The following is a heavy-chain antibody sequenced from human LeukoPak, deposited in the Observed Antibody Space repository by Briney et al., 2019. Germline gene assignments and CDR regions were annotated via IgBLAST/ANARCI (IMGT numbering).Heavy chain of an antibody. CDR3: ARAVGYYDSSGYYSRWFDP. V-gene: IGHV1-8*03. CDR1: GYTFTSYD. J-gene: IGHJ5*02. Sequence: ASVKVSCKASGYTFTSYDINWVRQATGQGLERMGWMNPNSGNTGYAQKFQGRVTITRNTSISTAYMELSSLRSEDTAVYYCARAVGYYDSSGYYSRWFDPWGQGTLVTVSS. CDR2: MNPNSGNT. D-gene: IGHD3-22*01.